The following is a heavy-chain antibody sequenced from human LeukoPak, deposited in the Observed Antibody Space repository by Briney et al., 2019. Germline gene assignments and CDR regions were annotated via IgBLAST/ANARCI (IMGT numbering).Heavy chain of an antibody. D-gene: IGHD3-22*01. CDR1: GASIISDTYY. J-gene: IGHJ4*02. Sequence: PSETLSLTCTVSGASIISDTYYWGWIRQPPGKGLEWIGSIYYSGSTYYSPSLKSRVTMSVDTSTNQFSLKLISVTAADTALYYCARNFYASSGYYPDDFYFDFWGQGTLVTVSS. CDR2: IYYSGST. CDR3: ARNFYASSGYYPDDFYFDF. V-gene: IGHV4-39*07.